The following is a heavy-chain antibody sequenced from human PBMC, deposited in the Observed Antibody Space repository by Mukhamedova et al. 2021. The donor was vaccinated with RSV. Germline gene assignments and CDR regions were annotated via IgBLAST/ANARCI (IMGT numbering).Heavy chain of an antibody. CDR3: ARDLWGYSSSRGGYYFDY. Sequence: LGTANYAQKFQGRVTITADESTSTAYMELSSLRSEDTAVYYCARDLWGYSSSRGGYYFDYWGQGTLVTVSS. CDR2: LGTA. J-gene: IGHJ4*02. D-gene: IGHD6-6*01. V-gene: IGHV1-69*11.